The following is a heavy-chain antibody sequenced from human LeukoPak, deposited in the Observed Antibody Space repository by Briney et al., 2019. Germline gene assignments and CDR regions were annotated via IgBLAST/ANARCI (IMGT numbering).Heavy chain of an antibody. CDR2: IIPIFGTA. D-gene: IGHD5-24*01. CDR3: ARDISPWDGYMGPLDY. Sequence: ASVKVSCKASGGTFSSYAISWVRQAPGQGLEWMGGIIPIFGTANYAQKFQGRVTITTDESTSTAYMELSSLRSEDTAVYYCARDISPWDGYMGPLDYWGQGTLVTVSS. V-gene: IGHV1-69*05. J-gene: IGHJ4*02. CDR1: GGTFSSYA.